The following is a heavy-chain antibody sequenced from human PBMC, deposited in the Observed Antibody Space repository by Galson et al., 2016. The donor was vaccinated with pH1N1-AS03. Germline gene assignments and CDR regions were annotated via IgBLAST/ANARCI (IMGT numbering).Heavy chain of an antibody. J-gene: IGHJ4*02. CDR1: AFIARSNY. V-gene: IGHV3-23*01. D-gene: IGHD2-2*01. CDR2: ISPTGETT. CDR3: AKCDVSCQHSTLDY. Sequence: SLRLSCAGSAFIARSNYMSWVRQAPGKGLEWVAAISPTGETTPYAGSVKGRFIISRDNSKNTLFLEMDSLRAEDTAVYYCAKCDVSCQHSTLDYWGQGTLVTVSS.